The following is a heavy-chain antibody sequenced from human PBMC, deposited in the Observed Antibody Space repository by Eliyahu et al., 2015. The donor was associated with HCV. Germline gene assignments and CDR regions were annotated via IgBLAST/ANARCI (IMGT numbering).Heavy chain of an antibody. V-gene: IGHV4-38-2*01. CDR3: ALWELRDLSFDY. D-gene: IGHD1-26*01. Sequence: QVQLQESGPGLVKPSETLSLTCAVSGYXISSGYYWGWIRQPPGKGLEWIGSIYHSGSTYYNPSLKSRVTISVDTSKNQFSLKLSSVTAADTAVYYCALWELRDLSFDYWGQGTLVTVSS. CDR1: GYXISSGYY. J-gene: IGHJ4*02. CDR2: IYHSGST.